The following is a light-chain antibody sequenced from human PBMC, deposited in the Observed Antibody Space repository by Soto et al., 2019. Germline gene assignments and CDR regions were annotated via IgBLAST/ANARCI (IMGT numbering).Light chain of an antibody. V-gene: IGKV3-20*01. Sequence: TLSPGTLGLSPGSKARLSCWASQSVTSSYLAWYQQKPGQAPRPLIYGASSRATGIPDRFSGRGSGTDFTLTIIRLEPEDFAVYYCQQYGSLPRTFGGGTKVDIK. CDR1: QSVTSSY. CDR2: GAS. J-gene: IGKJ4*01. CDR3: QQYGSLPRT.